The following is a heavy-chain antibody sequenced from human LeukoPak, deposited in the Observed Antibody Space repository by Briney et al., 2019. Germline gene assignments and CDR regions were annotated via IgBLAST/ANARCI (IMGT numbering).Heavy chain of an antibody. J-gene: IGHJ6*04. CDR2: VSVYNGNT. Sequence: ASVKVSCKASVYTFTSYGISWVRQAPGQGLERMGWVSVYNGNTNYAQKLQGRVTMTTDTSTSTAYMELRSLRSDDTAVYYCARDFMLGDGGYVYYGMDVWGKGTTVTVSS. CDR1: VYTFTSYG. V-gene: IGHV1-18*04. CDR3: ARDFMLGDGGYVYYGMDV. D-gene: IGHD5-12*01.